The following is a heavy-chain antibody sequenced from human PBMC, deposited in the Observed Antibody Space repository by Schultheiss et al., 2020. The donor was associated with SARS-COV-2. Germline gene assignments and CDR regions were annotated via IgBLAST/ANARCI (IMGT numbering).Heavy chain of an antibody. CDR1: GFTFSDYY. CDR3: ARGGYCSSTSCYIDRIFDY. V-gene: IGHV3-69-1*01. J-gene: IGHJ4*02. CDR2: ISSSSTI. D-gene: IGHD2-2*02. Sequence: GESLKISCAASGFTFSDYYMNWVRQAPGKGLEWVSSISSSSTIYYADSVKGRFTISRDNAKNSLYLQMNSLRAEDTAVYYCARGGYCSSTSCYIDRIFDYWGQGTLVTVSS.